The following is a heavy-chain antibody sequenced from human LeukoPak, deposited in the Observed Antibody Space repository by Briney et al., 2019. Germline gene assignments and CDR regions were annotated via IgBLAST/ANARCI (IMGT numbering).Heavy chain of an antibody. CDR1: GYSFTSYW. D-gene: IGHD5-18*01. CDR2: IDPSDSST. V-gene: IGHV5-10-1*01. J-gene: IGHJ4*02. CDR3: ARQSPVDTAMVMFY. Sequence: GESLKTSCKGYGYSFTSYWISLARQMPGKGLEWRGRIDPSDSSTTYSPSFQGHVTISADKSISTAYLQWSSLKASDTAMYYCARQSPVDTAMVMFYWGQGTLVTVSS.